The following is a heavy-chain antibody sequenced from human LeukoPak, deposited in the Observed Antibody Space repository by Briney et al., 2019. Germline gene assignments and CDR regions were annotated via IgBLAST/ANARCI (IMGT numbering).Heavy chain of an antibody. CDR1: AFTASSNY. D-gene: IGHD2-8*01. CDR3: ARERLNAFDI. CDR2: IYSGGST. J-gene: IGHJ3*02. Sequence: GGSLRLSCAASAFTASSNYMSWVRQAPGKGLEWVSVIYSGGSTYYADSVKGRFTISRDNSKNTLYLQMNSLRAEDTAVYYCARERLNAFDIWGQGTMVTVSS. V-gene: IGHV3-53*01.